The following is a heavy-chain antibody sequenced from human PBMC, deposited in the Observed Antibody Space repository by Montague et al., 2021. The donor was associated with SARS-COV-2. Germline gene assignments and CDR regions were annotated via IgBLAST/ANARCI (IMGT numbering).Heavy chain of an antibody. Sequence: SETLSLTCTVSGGSLSSDYWSWLRQPPGKGLEWIGYIYYRGSTNYNPSLKSRVTLSVDTSKNQFSLKVYSVTAADTAVYYCARERQYNWFGAWGQGTLVTVSS. CDR1: GGSLSSDY. V-gene: IGHV4-59*01. J-gene: IGHJ5*02. CDR3: ARERQYNWFGA. CDR2: IYYRGST. D-gene: IGHD1-14*01.